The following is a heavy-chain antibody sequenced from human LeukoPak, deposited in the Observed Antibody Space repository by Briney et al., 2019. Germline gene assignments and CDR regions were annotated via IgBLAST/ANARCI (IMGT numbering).Heavy chain of an antibody. CDR3: AREGIVAIGIHYFDY. V-gene: IGHV1-18*01. Sequence: GASVKVSCKASGYTFTNYGISWVRQAPGQGLEWMGWISAYNGNTNYAQKLQGRVTMTTDTSTTTAYMELRSLRSDDTAVYYCAREGIVAIGIHYFDYWGQGTLVTVSS. D-gene: IGHD5-12*01. CDR2: ISAYNGNT. J-gene: IGHJ4*02. CDR1: GYTFTNYG.